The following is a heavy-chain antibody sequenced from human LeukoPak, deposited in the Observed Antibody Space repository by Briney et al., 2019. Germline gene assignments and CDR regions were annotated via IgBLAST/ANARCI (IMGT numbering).Heavy chain of an antibody. CDR2: IIPIPGIA. D-gene: IGHD2-2*01. V-gene: IGHV1-69*04. J-gene: IGHJ5*02. CDR1: GGTFSSYA. CDR3: ARKSSSLGYCSSTSCYLTDNWFDP. Sequence: SVKVSCKASGGTFSSYAISWVRQAPGQGLEWMGRIIPIPGIANYAQKFQGRVTITADKSTSTAYMELSSLRSEDTAVYYCARKSSSLGYCSSTSCYLTDNWFDPWGQGTLVTVSS.